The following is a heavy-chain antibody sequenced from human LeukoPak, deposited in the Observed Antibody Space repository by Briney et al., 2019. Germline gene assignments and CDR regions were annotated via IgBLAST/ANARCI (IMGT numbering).Heavy chain of an antibody. J-gene: IGHJ5*02. V-gene: IGHV3-23*01. Sequence: GGSLRLSCAASGFTFSSYGMYWVRQAPGKGLEWVSGISGSGDSTYYADSVKGRFTISRDNSKNTLYLQMNSLRAEDTALYYCAKGHLAVASWGQGSLVTVSS. D-gene: IGHD6-19*01. CDR1: GFTFSSYG. CDR3: AKGHLAVAS. CDR2: ISGSGDST.